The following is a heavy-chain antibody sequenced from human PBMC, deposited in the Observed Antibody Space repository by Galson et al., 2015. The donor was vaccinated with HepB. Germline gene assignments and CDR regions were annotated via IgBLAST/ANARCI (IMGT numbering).Heavy chain of an antibody. CDR3: ARDRGGNSFYYFDF. CDR2: IWYDGIDK. Sequence: SLRLSCAASGFTFSSYGMHWVRQAPGKGLEWVAVIWYDGIDKYYADSVKGRFTISRDNSKNTLYLQMNSLRAEDTAVYYCARDRGGNSFYYFDFWGQGTLVTVSS. CDR1: GFTFSSYG. J-gene: IGHJ4*02. V-gene: IGHV3-33*01. D-gene: IGHD4-23*01.